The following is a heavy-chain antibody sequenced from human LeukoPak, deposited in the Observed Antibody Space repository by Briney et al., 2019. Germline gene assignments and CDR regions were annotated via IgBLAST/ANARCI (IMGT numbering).Heavy chain of an antibody. Sequence: GGSLRLSCVASGFSFSNHGMHWVRQAPGKGLEWVSVIASDGGAKFYADSVKGRFTLSRDNSKNMFFLQMNFLTVEDTAIYYCAREATWGQWYFDHWGQGTQVTVSS. D-gene: IGHD6-19*01. CDR3: AREATWGQWYFDH. CDR2: IASDGGAK. J-gene: IGHJ4*02. CDR1: GFSFSNHG. V-gene: IGHV3-30*03.